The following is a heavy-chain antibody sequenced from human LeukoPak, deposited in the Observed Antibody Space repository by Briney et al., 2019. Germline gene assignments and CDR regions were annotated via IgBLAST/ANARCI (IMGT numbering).Heavy chain of an antibody. Sequence: GGSLRLSRAASGFTFTRNGMNWVSQAPGKGLEWVSSITASGGSTYYADSVKGRFTMSRDNSKSTLYLQMNSLRAEDTAVYYCTKDSGLLWIGENYYYMDVWGKGTTVTISS. CDR2: ITASGGST. CDR1: GFTFTRNG. CDR3: TKDSGLLWIGENYYYMDV. J-gene: IGHJ6*03. D-gene: IGHD3-10*01. V-gene: IGHV3-23*01.